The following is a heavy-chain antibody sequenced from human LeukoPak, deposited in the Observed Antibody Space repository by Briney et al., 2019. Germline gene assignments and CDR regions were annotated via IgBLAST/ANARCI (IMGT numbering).Heavy chain of an antibody. CDR3: ARATYYYDSSGYYPLDDY. Sequence: GRSLRLSCAASGFTFSSYGMHWVRQAPGKGLEWVAVISYDGSNKYYADSVKGRFTISRDNSKNTLYLQMNSLRAEDTAVYYCARATYYYDSSGYYPLDDYWGQGTLVTVSS. D-gene: IGHD3-22*01. J-gene: IGHJ4*02. CDR2: ISYDGSNK. V-gene: IGHV3-30*03. CDR1: GFTFSSYG.